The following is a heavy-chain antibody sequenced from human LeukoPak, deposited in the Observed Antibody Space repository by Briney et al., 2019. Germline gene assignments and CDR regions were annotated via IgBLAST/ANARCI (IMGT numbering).Heavy chain of an antibody. CDR2: IYYSGST. V-gene: IGHV4-59*01. CDR1: GGSISSYY. J-gene: IGHJ4*02. Sequence: PETLSLTCTVSGGSISSYYWSWIRQPPGKGLEWIGYIYYSGSTNYNPSLKSRVTISVDTSKNQFSLKLSSVTAADTAVYYCARGYCSGGSCYWNDYWGQGTLVTVSS. D-gene: IGHD2-15*01. CDR3: ARGYCSGGSCYWNDY.